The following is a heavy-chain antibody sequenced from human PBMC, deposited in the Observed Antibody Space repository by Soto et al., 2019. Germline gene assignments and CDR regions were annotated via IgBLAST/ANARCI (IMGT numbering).Heavy chain of an antibody. CDR2: INHLGSI. Sequence: PSETLSLTCVVSGWSLSDYFWSWIRQPPGMALEWIGEINHLGSINYNPSLKSRVTMSVDTSKNRFSLTLNSVTAADTATYYCARGGISHWAYFYYMDVWDRGTTVTVSS. J-gene: IGHJ6*03. CDR3: ARGGISHWAYFYYMDV. D-gene: IGHD2-21*01. CDR1: GWSLSDYF. V-gene: IGHV4-34*01.